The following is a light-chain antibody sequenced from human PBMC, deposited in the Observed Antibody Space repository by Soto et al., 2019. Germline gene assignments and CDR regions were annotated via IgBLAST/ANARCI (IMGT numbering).Light chain of an antibody. J-gene: IGLJ1*01. V-gene: IGLV2-14*03. Sequence: QSALTQPASVFGSPGQSITISCTGTSSDVGGYNFVSWYQQHPGKAPKLMIYEVSNRPSGVSNRFSGSKSGNTASLTISGLQPEDEADYYCSSYTTSSTLVFGTGTKLTVL. CDR2: EVS. CDR3: SSYTTSSTLV. CDR1: SSDVGGYNF.